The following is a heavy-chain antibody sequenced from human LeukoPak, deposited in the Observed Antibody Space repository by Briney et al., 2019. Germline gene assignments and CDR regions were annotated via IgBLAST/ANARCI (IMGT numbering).Heavy chain of an antibody. CDR3: AAGVDIDGSEFDY. CDR2: IYTSGST. D-gene: IGHD5-12*01. CDR1: SASISSGSYY. J-gene: IGHJ4*02. V-gene: IGHV4-61*02. Sequence: SETLSLTCTVSSASISSGSYYWSWIRQPAVKGLEWIGRIYTSGSTNYNPSLKSRVTISLDTSKNQFSLKLSSVTAADTAVYYCAAGVDIDGSEFDYWGQGTLVTVSS.